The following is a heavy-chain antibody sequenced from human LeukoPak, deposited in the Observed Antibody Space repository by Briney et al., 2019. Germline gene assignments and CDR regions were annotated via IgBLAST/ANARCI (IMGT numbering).Heavy chain of an antibody. CDR2: IRSKANSYAT. CDR1: GFTFSGSA. J-gene: IGHJ6*03. CDR3: TRGTLAAAGYYYYYMDV. V-gene: IGHV3-73*01. Sequence: PGGSLRLSCAASGFTFSGSAMHWVRRASGKGLEWVGRIRSKANSYATAYAASVKGRFTISRDDSKNTAYLQMNSLKTEDTAVYYCTRGTLAAAGYYYYYMDVWGKGTTVTISS. D-gene: IGHD6-13*01.